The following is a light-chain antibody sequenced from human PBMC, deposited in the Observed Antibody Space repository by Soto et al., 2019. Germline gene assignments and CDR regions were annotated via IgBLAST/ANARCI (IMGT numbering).Light chain of an antibody. V-gene: IGLV2-23*02. CDR3: CSYAGSSTFEV. CDR2: EVS. J-gene: IGLJ3*02. CDR1: SSDVGSYNL. Sequence: QSALTQSASVSGSPGQSITISCTGTSSDVGSYNLVSWYQQHPGKAPKLMIYEVSKRPSGVSNRFSGSKSGNTASLTISGLQAEDEADYYCCSYAGSSTFEVFGGGTKVTVL.